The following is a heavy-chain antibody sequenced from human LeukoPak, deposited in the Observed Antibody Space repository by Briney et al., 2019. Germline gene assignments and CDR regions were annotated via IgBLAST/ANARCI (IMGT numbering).Heavy chain of an antibody. Sequence: GGSLRLSCAASGFTFSSYSMNWVRQAPGKGLEWVSSISSSSSYIYYADSVKGRFTISRDNSKNTLYLQMNSLRAEDTAVYYCARDDAGTGYFDYWGQGTLVTVSS. J-gene: IGHJ4*02. CDR3: ARDDAGTGYFDY. V-gene: IGHV3-21*01. CDR2: ISSSSSYI. D-gene: IGHD3/OR15-3a*01. CDR1: GFTFSSYS.